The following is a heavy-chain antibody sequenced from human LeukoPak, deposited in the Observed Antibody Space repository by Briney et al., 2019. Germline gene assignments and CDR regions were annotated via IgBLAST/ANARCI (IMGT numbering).Heavy chain of an antibody. CDR2: MNPNSGNT. D-gene: IGHD6-19*01. CDR3: ATSPRVQQWLDLFDY. Sequence: ASVKASCKASGYTFTSYDINWVRQATGQGLEWMGWMNPNSGNTGYAQKFQGRVTITRNTSISTAYMELSSLRSEDTAVYYCATSPRVQQWLDLFDYWGQGTLVTVSS. CDR1: GYTFTSYD. J-gene: IGHJ4*02. V-gene: IGHV1-8*03.